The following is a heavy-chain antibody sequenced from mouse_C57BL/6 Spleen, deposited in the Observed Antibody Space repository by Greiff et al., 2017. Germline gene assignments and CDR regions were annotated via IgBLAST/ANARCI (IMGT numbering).Heavy chain of an antibody. V-gene: IGHV1-50*01. J-gene: IGHJ2*01. CDR2: IDPSDSYT. CDR3: ARRGYGSSVDY. CDR1: GYTFTSYW. D-gene: IGHD1-1*01. Sequence: QVHVKQPGAELVKPGASVKLSCKASGYTFTSYWMQWVKQRPGQGLEWIGEIDPSDSYTNYNQKFKGKATLTVDTSSSTAYMQLSSLTSEDSAVYYCARRGYGSSVDYWGQGTTLTVSS.